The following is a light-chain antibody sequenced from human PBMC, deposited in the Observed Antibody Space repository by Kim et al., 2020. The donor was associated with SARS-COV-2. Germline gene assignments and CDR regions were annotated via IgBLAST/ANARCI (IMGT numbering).Light chain of an antibody. V-gene: IGLV1-47*01. CDR3: AAWDDSLSGWV. CDR1: SSNIGSNY. J-gene: IGLJ3*02. Sequence: GQRVTIYCSGSSSNIGSNYVYWYQQLPGTAPKLHIYRNNQRPSGVPDRFSGSKSGTSASLAISGLRSEDEADYYCAAWDDSLSGWVFGGGTQLTVL. CDR2: RNN.